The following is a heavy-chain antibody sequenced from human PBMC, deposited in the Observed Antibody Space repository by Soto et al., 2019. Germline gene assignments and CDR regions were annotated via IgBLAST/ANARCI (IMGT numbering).Heavy chain of an antibody. CDR1: GFTFSSYA. V-gene: IGHV3-23*01. CDR2: ISGSGGST. J-gene: IGHJ4*02. Sequence: GGSLRLSCAASGFTFSSYAMSWVRQAPGKGLEWVSAISGSGGSTYYADSVKGRFTISRDNSKNTLYLQMNSLRAEDTAVYYCAKDLGHPHISTTVFFFTFDYWGQGTLVTVSS. D-gene: IGHD4-17*01. CDR3: AKDLGHPHISTTVFFFTFDY.